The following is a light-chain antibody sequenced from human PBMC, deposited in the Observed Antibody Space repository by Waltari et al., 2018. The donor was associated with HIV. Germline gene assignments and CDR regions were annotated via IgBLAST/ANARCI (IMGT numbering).Light chain of an antibody. V-gene: IGKV4-1*01. CDR3: QIYNSAPQIT. CDR2: WAS. CDR1: QSLLYSSNNRNY. Sequence: DIVMTQSPDSLAVSLGERATISCKSSQSLLYSSNNRNYLTWYQQKPGQPPKVLFYWASTRESGVPDRFRGSGSGTDFTLTISSLQAEDVAVYYCQIYNSAPQITFGQGTRLEI. J-gene: IGKJ5*01.